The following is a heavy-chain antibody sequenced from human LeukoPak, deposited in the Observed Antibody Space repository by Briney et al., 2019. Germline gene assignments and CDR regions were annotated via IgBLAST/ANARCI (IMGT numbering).Heavy chain of an antibody. CDR1: GFSFSSFG. Sequence: GGSLRLSCAASGFSFSSFGMHWVRQAPGKGLECVSTITGNGGSTYYTNSVRGRFTISRDNSKSTLYLQMGSLRAEDMAVYYCVRGGDCSNGVCYGLDVWGQGTTVTVPS. CDR2: ITGNGGST. V-gene: IGHV3-64*01. J-gene: IGHJ6*02. CDR3: VRGGDCSNGVCYGLDV. D-gene: IGHD2-8*01.